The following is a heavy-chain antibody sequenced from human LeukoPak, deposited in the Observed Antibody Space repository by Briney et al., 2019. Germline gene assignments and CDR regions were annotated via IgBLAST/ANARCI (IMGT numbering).Heavy chain of an antibody. D-gene: IGHD3-16*02. J-gene: IGHJ4*02. CDR1: GGSFSGYY. Sequence: PSETLSLTCAVYGGSFSGYYWSWLRQPPGKGLEWIGEINHSGSTNYNPSLKSRVTISVDTSKNQFSLKLSSVTAADTAVYYCARDLYVWGSYRSLDYWGQGTLVTVSS. V-gene: IGHV4-34*01. CDR3: ARDLYVWGSYRSLDY. CDR2: INHSGST.